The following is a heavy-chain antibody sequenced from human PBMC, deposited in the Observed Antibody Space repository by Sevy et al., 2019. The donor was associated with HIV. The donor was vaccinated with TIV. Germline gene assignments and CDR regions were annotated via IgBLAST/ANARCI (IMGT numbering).Heavy chain of an antibody. CDR3: AVTKDSFDSSGSPFDY. CDR2: FDPEDGET. D-gene: IGHD3-22*01. CDR1: GYTLSEFF. V-gene: IGHV1-24*01. Sequence: ASVKVSCKVSGYTLSEFFMHWVRQAPAEGLEWMGGFDPEDGETIYAQNFQGRITMTEDTSTDTAYMELSSLRSEDTAVFYCAVTKDSFDSSGSPFDYWGQGTLVTVSS. J-gene: IGHJ4*02.